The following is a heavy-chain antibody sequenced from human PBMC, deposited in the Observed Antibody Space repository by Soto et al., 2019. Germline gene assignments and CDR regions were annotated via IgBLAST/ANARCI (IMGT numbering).Heavy chain of an antibody. CDR1: GGSISSSSYY. D-gene: IGHD3-22*01. CDR2: IYYSGST. J-gene: IGHJ5*02. Sequence: SETLSLTCTVSGGSISSSSYYWGWTRQPPGKGLEWIGSIYYSGSTYYNPSLKSRVTISVDTSKNQFSLKLSSVTAADTAVYYCARRYYYDSSGYYGPDRNWFDPWGQGTLVTVSS. V-gene: IGHV4-39*01. CDR3: ARRYYYDSSGYYGPDRNWFDP.